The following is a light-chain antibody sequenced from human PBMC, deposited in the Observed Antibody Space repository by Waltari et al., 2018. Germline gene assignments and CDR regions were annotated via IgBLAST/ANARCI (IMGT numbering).Light chain of an antibody. CDR2: KVA. V-gene: IGKV1-5*03. CDR1: QRISRW. J-gene: IGKJ2*01. Sequence: DIEMTQSPSTLSASVGDRVTITCRASQRISRWFAWYQQKQGIAPKVLIYKVASLETGVPSRVSGRGSGTEFTLTIRSLQPYDFASYYCQQYDSYPYTFGQGTKLEIK. CDR3: QQYDSYPYT.